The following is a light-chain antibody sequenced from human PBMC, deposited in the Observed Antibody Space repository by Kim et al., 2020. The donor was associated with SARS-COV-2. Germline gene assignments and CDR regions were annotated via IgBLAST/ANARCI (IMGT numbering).Light chain of an antibody. Sequence: QSITISCIGISGDVRGSDSVCWYQQYPGKAPKLVIFDVNKRPSGVSTRFSGSKSGNTASLTISGLQAEDEADFYCSSYSSSNTLAVFGGGTKVTVL. J-gene: IGLJ1*01. CDR3: SSYSSSNTLAV. CDR2: DVN. CDR1: SGDVRGSDS. V-gene: IGLV2-14*03.